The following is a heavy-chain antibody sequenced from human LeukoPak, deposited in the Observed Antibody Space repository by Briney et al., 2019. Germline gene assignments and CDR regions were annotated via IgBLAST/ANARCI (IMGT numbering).Heavy chain of an antibody. J-gene: IGHJ4*02. CDR3: AREEGSGSYLDY. Sequence: ASVKVSCKASGYTFTSCYMHWVRQAPGQGLEWMGMINPSGGSTSYAQKFQGRVTMTRDTSTSTVYMELSSLRSEDTAVYYCAREEGSGSYLDYWGQGTLVTVSS. D-gene: IGHD1-26*01. V-gene: IGHV1-46*01. CDR2: INPSGGST. CDR1: GYTFTSCY.